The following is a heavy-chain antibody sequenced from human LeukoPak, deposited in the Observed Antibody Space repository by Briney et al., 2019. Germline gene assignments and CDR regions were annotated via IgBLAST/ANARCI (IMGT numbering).Heavy chain of an antibody. Sequence: PGGSLRLSCAASGFTFSSYWMSWVRQAPGKGLEWVANIKQDGSEKYYVDSVKGRFTISRDNAKNSLYLQMNSLRAEDTAVYYCARDRGYSSSWYGNVLAFDIWGQGTMVTVSS. CDR3: ARDRGYSSSWYGNVLAFDI. D-gene: IGHD6-13*01. CDR2: IKQDGSEK. CDR1: GFTFSSYW. J-gene: IGHJ3*02. V-gene: IGHV3-7*01.